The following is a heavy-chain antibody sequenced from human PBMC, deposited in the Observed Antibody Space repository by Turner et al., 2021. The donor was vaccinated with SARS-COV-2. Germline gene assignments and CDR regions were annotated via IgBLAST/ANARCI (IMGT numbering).Heavy chain of an antibody. Sequence: QVQLQESGPGLVKPSETPSLTCTVSGGSISSKSWSWIRQSQGRGLEWIGYFYKIGSIDYNPTLRSRVTISVDTSKNQLSLNLIAVTAADTAVYYCARHQGSASGYDHGMNVWGQGTAVIVSS. V-gene: IGHV4-59*08. J-gene: IGHJ6*02. CDR2: FYKIGSI. CDR1: GGSISSKS. CDR3: ARHQGSASGYDHGMNV. D-gene: IGHD1-26*01.